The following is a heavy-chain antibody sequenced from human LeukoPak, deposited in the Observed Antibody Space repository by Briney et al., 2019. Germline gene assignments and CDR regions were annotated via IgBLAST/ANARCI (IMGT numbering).Heavy chain of an antibody. J-gene: IGHJ4*02. CDR1: AGSISSDSYY. Sequence: SETLSLTCTVSAGSISSDSYYWGWIRQPPGKGLEWIGTIYYSGNTYYNSSLKSRLTISVDTSKNQFSLKLRSVTAADTALYYCASTSPKYYYESSGYSSLFDNWGQGTLVTVSS. CDR3: ASTSPKYYYESSGYSSLFDN. CDR2: IYYSGNT. V-gene: IGHV4-39*07. D-gene: IGHD3-22*01.